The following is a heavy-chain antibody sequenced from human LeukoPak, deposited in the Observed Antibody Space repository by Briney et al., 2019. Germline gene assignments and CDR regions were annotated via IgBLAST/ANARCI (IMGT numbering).Heavy chain of an antibody. V-gene: IGHV4-59*01. CDR2: IYYSGST. J-gene: IGHJ6*02. CDR3: ARDSADFWSGYLIPPTNYGMDV. Sequence: SETLSLTCTVSGGSISSYYWSWIRQPPGKGLEWIGYIYYSGSTNYNPSLKSRVTISVDTSKSQFSLKLSSVTAADTAVYYCARDSADFWSGYLIPPTNYGMDVWGQGTTVTVSS. D-gene: IGHD3-3*01. CDR1: GGSISSYY.